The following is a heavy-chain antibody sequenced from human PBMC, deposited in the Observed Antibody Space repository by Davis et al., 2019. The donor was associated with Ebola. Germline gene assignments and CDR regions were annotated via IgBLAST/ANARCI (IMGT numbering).Heavy chain of an antibody. J-gene: IGHJ4*02. D-gene: IGHD3-9*01. Sequence: SETLSLTCTVSGGSISSYYWSWIRQPPGKGLEWIGYIYYSGSTNYNPSLKSRVTISVDTSKNQFSLKLSSVTAADTAVYYCARADYDILTGYATDWGQGTLVTVSS. CDR1: GGSISSYY. CDR2: IYYSGST. CDR3: ARADYDILTGYATD. V-gene: IGHV4-59*12.